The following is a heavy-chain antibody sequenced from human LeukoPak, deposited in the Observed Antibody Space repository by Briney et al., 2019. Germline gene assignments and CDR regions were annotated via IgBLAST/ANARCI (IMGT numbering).Heavy chain of an antibody. CDR3: ARQYLNRGRILTGLDQHNWFDP. D-gene: IGHD3-9*01. V-gene: IGHV4-39*01. Sequence: SETLSLTCTVSGGSISSSSYYWGWIRQPPGKGLEWIGSIYYSGSTYYNPSLKSRVTISVDTSKNQFSLKRSSVTAADTAVYYCARQYLNRGRILTGLDQHNWFDPWGQGTLVTVSS. J-gene: IGHJ5*02. CDR1: GGSISSSSYY. CDR2: IYYSGST.